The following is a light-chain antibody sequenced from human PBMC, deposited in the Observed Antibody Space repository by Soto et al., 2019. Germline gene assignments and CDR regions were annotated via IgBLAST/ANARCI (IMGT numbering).Light chain of an antibody. CDR2: EGS. V-gene: IGLV2-23*01. CDR1: SSDVGSYNL. Sequence: QSVLTQPASVSGSPGQSITISCTGTSSDVGSYNLVSWYQQHPRKAPKLMIYEGSKRPSGVSNRFSGSKSGNTASLTISGLQAEDEADYYCSSYAGSSTWVFGGGTKVTVL. J-gene: IGLJ3*02. CDR3: SSYAGSSTWV.